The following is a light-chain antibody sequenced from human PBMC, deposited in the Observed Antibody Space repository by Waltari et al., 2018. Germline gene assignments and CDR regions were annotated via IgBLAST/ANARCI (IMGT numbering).Light chain of an antibody. Sequence: TQSPGTLSLSPGERATLSCRASQTISNNYLAWYQQKPGQAPRLLIYGASSMVAGFPDRFSGSGSGTDFTLTISRLEPEDFAVYYCQEYGGSPPYTFGQGTKLEIK. J-gene: IGKJ2*01. CDR3: QEYGGSPPYT. CDR1: QTISNNY. V-gene: IGKV3-20*01. CDR2: GAS.